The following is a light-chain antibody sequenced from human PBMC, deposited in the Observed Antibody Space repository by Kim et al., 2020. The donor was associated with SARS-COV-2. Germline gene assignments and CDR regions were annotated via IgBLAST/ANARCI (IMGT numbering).Light chain of an antibody. CDR1: QDIRNY. J-gene: IGKJ4*01. CDR3: QQYEDLPIT. Sequence: DIQMTQSPSSLSASIGDRVTITCQASQDIRNYLNWYQQKPGKAPKLLIYDVSELETGVPSRFSGTGSVTHYTFTITSLQPEDIATYYCQQYEDLPITFGGGTKVEIK. CDR2: DVS. V-gene: IGKV1-33*01.